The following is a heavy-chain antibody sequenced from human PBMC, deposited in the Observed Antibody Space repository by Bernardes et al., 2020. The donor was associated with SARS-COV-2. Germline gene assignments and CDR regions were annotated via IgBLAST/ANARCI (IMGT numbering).Heavy chain of an antibody. CDR2: IDFSGTII. D-gene: IGHD3-16*01. CDR1: GFTVSGDW. V-gene: IGHV3-74*01. J-gene: IGHJ4*02. Sequence: VWSLSLSCAASGFTVSGDWMHWVRQAPGKGLVWVSRIDFSGTIINHADSAKGRFTIPRDNAENTLYLQMNSLRAEDTAVYYCSRDTFGPKDFWGQGTLVTVSS. CDR3: SRDTFGPKDF.